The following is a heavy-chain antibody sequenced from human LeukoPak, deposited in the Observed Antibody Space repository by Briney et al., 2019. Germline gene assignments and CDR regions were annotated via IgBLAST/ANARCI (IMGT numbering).Heavy chain of an antibody. J-gene: IGHJ3*02. Sequence: SETLSLTCAVYAGSFSGYYWSWIRQPPRKGLEWIGEINHSGSTNYNPSLKSRVTISVDTSKNQFSLKLSSVTAADTAVYYCARGLYYYDSSGYDYVAFDIWGQGTMVTVSS. CDR2: INHSGST. D-gene: IGHD3-22*01. V-gene: IGHV4-34*01. CDR1: AGSFSGYY. CDR3: ARGLYYYDSSGYDYVAFDI.